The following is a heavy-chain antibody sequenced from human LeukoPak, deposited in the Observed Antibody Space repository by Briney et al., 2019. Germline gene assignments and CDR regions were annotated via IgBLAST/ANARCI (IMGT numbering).Heavy chain of an antibody. CDR2: IKVSSGRT. Sequence: GASVKVSCKASGYTLSDFYVHWVRQAPGQGLEWIGIIKVSSGRTDYAQKFQGRVTVTRDMSTSTVYMELTNLRSEDTAMYYCAREPPESYHFDYWGQGTLVTVSS. CDR1: GYTLSDFY. CDR3: AREPPESYHFDY. D-gene: IGHD2-2*01. J-gene: IGHJ4*02. V-gene: IGHV1-46*01.